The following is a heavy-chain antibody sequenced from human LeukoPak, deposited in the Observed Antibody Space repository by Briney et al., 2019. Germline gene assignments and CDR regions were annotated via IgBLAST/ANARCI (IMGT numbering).Heavy chain of an antibody. CDR3: ARVSSSSGVGY. J-gene: IGHJ4*02. Sequence: SSETLSLTCTVSGGSISSYYWSWIRQPPGKGLEWIGYIYYSGSTNYNPSLKSRVTISVDTSKNQFSLKLSSVTAADTAVYYCARVSSSSGVGYWGQGTLVTVSS. V-gene: IGHV4-59*01. D-gene: IGHD6-6*01. CDR1: GGSISSYY. CDR2: IYYSGST.